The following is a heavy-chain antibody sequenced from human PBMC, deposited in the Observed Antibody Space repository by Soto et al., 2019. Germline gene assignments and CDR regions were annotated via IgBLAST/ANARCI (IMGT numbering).Heavy chain of an antibody. D-gene: IGHD3-10*01. CDR3: ARGGRRLLWFGESKNRNWFDP. CDR1: GGSISSSSYY. CDR2: IYYSGST. Sequence: SETLSLTCTVSGGSISSSSYYWGWIRQPPGKGLEWIGSIYYSGSTYYNPSLKSRVTISVDTSKNQFSLKLSSVTAADTAVYYCARGGRRLLWFGESKNRNWFDPWGQGTLVTVSS. V-gene: IGHV4-39*01. J-gene: IGHJ5*02.